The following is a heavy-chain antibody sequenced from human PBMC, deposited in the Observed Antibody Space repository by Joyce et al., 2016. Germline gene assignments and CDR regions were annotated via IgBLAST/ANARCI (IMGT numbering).Heavy chain of an antibody. V-gene: IGHV1-18*01. CDR3: ARGKRGSYLDAFDV. Sequence: QVHLVQSGAEVKKPGTSVKVSCKASGYTFTRYGIGWLRQAPGQGLEWMGWGSIYNSDTNYSQKSQGRVTMTTDTFTRTAYMELRSLRSDDTAVYYCARGKRGSYLDAFDVWGQGTVVTVS. CDR1: GYTFTRYG. D-gene: IGHD1-26*01. J-gene: IGHJ3*01. CDR2: GSIYNSDT.